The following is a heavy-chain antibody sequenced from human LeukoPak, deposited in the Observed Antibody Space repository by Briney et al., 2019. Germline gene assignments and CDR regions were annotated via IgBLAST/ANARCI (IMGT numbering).Heavy chain of an antibody. J-gene: IGHJ3*02. D-gene: IGHD6-6*01. CDR2: IRTSSSTT. CDR1: GFTFSSYG. Sequence: GGSLRLSCAASGFTFSSYGMKWVRQGPGKGLEWVSYIRTSSSTTYYADSVKGRFTISRDNANNSLYLQMSSLRPEDTAVYYCAREYSSSSGRAFDIWGQGTMVTVSS. V-gene: IGHV3-48*01. CDR3: AREYSSSSGRAFDI.